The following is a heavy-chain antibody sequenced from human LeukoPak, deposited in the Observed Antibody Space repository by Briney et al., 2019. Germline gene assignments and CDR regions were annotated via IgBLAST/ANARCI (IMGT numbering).Heavy chain of an antibody. V-gene: IGHV1-46*01. J-gene: IGHJ4*02. CDR2: INPSGGST. CDR3: ARDSRY. Sequence: ASVKVSCKASGYTFTSYYMHWVRQAPGQGLEWMGIINPSGGSTNYAQKFQGRVTITTDESASTAYMELSSLRSEDTAVYYCARDSRYWGQGTLVTVSS. CDR1: GYTFTSYY.